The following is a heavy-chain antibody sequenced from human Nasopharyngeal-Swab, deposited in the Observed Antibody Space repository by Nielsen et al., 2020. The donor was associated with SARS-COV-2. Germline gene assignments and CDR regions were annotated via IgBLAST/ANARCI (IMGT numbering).Heavy chain of an antibody. Sequence: GESLKISCAASGFTFSSYAMHWVRQAPGKGLEWVAVISYDGSNKYYADSVKGRFTISRDNSKNTLYLQMNSLRAEDTAVYCCARPYSGSYYGAFDIWGQGTMVTVSS. CDR1: GFTFSSYA. CDR2: ISYDGSNK. J-gene: IGHJ3*02. CDR3: ARPYSGSYYGAFDI. D-gene: IGHD1-26*01. V-gene: IGHV3-30*04.